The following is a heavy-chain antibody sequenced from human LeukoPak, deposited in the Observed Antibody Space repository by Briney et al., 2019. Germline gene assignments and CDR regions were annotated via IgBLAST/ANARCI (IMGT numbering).Heavy chain of an antibody. CDR2: IYYSGST. CDR1: GGSISSSSYY. Sequence: PSETLSLTCTVSGGSISSSSYYWGWIRQPPGKGLEWIGSIYYSGSTYYNPSLKSRVTISVDTSKNQFSLKLSSVTAADTAVYYCARRRYAGFDYWGQGTLVTVSS. V-gene: IGHV4-39*07. D-gene: IGHD5-12*01. J-gene: IGHJ4*02. CDR3: ARRRYAGFDY.